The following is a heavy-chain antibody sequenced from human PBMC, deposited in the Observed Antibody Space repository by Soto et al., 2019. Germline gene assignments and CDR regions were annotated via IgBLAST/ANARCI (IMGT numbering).Heavy chain of an antibody. J-gene: IGHJ6*02. V-gene: IGHV1-69*13. CDR2: IIPMFGTA. CDR3: ARGATVTREYFYGMDV. Sequence: SVKVSCKTSGGSFSNYAISWVRQAPGQGLEWVGAIIPMFGTANYAQMFQGRVTITADESTNTAYMEVSSLRSEDSAVYYCARGATVTREYFYGMDVWGQGTMVTVS. D-gene: IGHD4-4*01. CDR1: GGSFSNYA.